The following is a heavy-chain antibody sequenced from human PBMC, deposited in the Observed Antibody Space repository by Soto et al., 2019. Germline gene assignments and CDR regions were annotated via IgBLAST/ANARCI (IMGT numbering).Heavy chain of an antibody. CDR1: GGTFSSYA. V-gene: IGHV1-69*12. CDR3: ARDLVPSSRYYPYWFDP. CDR2: IIPIFGTA. J-gene: IGHJ5*02. Sequence: QVQLVQSGAEVKKPGSSVKVSCKASGGTFSSYAISWVRQAPGQGLEWMGEIIPIFGTANYAQKFQGRVTITADESTNTAHMDLSSLSSEDTAVYYCARDLVPSSRYYPYWFDPWGQGTLVTVSS. D-gene: IGHD3-22*01.